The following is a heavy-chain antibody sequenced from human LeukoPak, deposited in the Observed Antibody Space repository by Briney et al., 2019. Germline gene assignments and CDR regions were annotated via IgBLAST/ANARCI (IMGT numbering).Heavy chain of an antibody. J-gene: IGHJ5*02. Sequence: SETLSLTCDVSGGSISSGLYSWSWIRQPLGKGLEWIGYIYHTGSTYYNPSLKSRVTISVDTSKNQFSLRLSSVTAAGTAVYYCARLQYCSGTSCYWFDPWGQGTLVTVSS. CDR2: IYHTGST. D-gene: IGHD2-2*01. V-gene: IGHV4-30-2*01. CDR3: ARLQYCSGTSCYWFDP. CDR1: GGSISSGLYS.